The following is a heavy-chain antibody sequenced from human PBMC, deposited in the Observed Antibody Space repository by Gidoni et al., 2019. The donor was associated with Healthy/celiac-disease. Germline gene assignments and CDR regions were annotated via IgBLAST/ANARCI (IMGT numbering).Heavy chain of an antibody. CDR3: ARLRRYYYDSSGYYYFDY. J-gene: IGHJ4*02. V-gene: IGHV5-10-1*03. CDR1: GYSFTSYW. CDR2: IDPSDSYT. D-gene: IGHD3-22*01. Sequence: EVQLVQSGAEGKKPGESLRISCTGSGYSFTSYWISGVRQMPGKGLEWMGMIDPSDSYTNYSPSFHGHVTISADKSISTAYLQWSSLKASDTAMYYCARLRRYYYDSSGYYYFDYWGQGTLVTVSS.